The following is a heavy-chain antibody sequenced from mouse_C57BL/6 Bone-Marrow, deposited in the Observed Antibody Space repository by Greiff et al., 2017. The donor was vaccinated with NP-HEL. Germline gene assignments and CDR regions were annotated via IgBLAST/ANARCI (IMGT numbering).Heavy chain of an antibody. Sequence: VQLKESGAELVKPGASVKLSCTASGFNIKDYYMHWVKQRTEQGLEWIGRIDPEDGETKYAPKFQGKATITADTSSNTAYLQRSSLTSEDTAVYYCAKRNDYGGAHWYFDVWGTGTTVTVSS. CDR1: GFNIKDYY. D-gene: IGHD2-4*01. CDR2: IDPEDGET. CDR3: AKRNDYGGAHWYFDV. V-gene: IGHV14-2*01. J-gene: IGHJ1*03.